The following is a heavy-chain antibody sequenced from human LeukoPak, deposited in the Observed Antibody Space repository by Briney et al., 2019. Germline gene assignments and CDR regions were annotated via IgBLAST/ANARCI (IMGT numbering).Heavy chain of an antibody. CDR3: ARQIVVVPAAIGDAFDI. J-gene: IGHJ3*02. V-gene: IGHV4-39*01. D-gene: IGHD2-2*02. Sequence: PSETLSLTCTVSGGSISSISYYWGWIRQPPGKGLEGIVSIYDSGRTYYHPSLKSRVTISVDTSKNQFSLKLSSVTAADTAVYYCARQIVVVPAAIGDAFDIWGQGTMVTVSS. CDR1: GGSISSISYY. CDR2: IYDSGRT.